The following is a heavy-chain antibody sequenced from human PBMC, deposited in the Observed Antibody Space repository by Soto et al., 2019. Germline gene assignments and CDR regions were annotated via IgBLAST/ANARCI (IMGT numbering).Heavy chain of an antibody. Sequence: QVQLVESGGGVVQPGRSLRLSCAASGFTFSSYGMHWVRQAPGKGLEWVAVIWYDGSNKYYADSVKGRFTISRDNSKNTLYLQMNSLRAEDTAVYYCARGSRGLPDYGLYYFDYWGQGTLVTVSS. J-gene: IGHJ4*02. V-gene: IGHV3-33*01. CDR2: IWYDGSNK. CDR3: ARGSRGLPDYGLYYFDY. CDR1: GFTFSSYG. D-gene: IGHD3-10*01.